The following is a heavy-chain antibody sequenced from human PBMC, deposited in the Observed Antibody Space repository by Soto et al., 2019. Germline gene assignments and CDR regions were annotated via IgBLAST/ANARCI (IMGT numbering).Heavy chain of an antibody. D-gene: IGHD3-22*01. CDR2: ITPSGRFI. J-gene: IGHJ4*02. Sequence: EVVVVESGGGLVKPGGSLRLSCVASRISFSAYHMNWVRQAPGKGLEWVASITPSGRFINYADSVEGRFTISRDNTKNSLYPQMNSLRGEDTAIYYCAVTYDTADYWGPGTLVTVSS. CDR1: RISFSAYH. V-gene: IGHV3-21*01. CDR3: AVTYDTADY.